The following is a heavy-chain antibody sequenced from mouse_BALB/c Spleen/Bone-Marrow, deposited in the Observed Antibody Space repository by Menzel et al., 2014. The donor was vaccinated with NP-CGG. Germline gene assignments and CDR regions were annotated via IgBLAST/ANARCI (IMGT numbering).Heavy chain of an antibody. CDR3: ARSGDYDGFAY. J-gene: IGHJ3*01. CDR1: GYSFTGYF. V-gene: IGHV1-20*02. CDR2: INPYNGDT. Sequence: EVQLQQSGPELVKPGASVKISCKASGYSFTGYFMNWVMQSHGKSLEWIGRINPYNGDTFYNQKFKGKATLTVDKSSSTAHMELRSLASEDSAGYYCARSGDYDGFAYGGRGTLGTVSA. D-gene: IGHD2-4*01.